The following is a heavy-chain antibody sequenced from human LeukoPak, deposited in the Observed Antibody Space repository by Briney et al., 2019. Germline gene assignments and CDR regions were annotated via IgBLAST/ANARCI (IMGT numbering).Heavy chain of an antibody. CDR1: GFTFKNYV. D-gene: IGHD1-26*01. V-gene: IGHV3-23*01. CDR3: ARVGGTDAYDI. J-gene: IGHJ3*02. CDR2: ITTSGGGT. Sequence: GGSLRLSCAASGFTFKNYVMSWVRLAPGKGLEWVSTITTSGGGTYYADSVKGRLSISRDNSKNTAYLQMNSLKAEDTAVYYCARVGGTDAYDIWGQGTMVTVSS.